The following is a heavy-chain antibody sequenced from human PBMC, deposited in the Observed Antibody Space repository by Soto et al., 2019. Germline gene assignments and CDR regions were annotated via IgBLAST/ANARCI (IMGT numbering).Heavy chain of an antibody. Sequence: GGSLRLSCAASGFIFSTYAMHWVRQAPGKGLEWVAVISNDGGKKYFGDSVKGRFTISRDNSKNTVYLQMNSLRDEDTAVYYCARSIAVAGLDYWGQGXQVTVSS. CDR1: GFIFSTYA. J-gene: IGHJ4*02. V-gene: IGHV3-30-3*01. CDR3: ARSIAVAGLDY. CDR2: ISNDGGKK. D-gene: IGHD6-19*01.